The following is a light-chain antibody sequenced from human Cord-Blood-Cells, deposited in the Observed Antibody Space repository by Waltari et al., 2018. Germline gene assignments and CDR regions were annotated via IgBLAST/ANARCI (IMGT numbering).Light chain of an antibody. CDR1: SSNIGAGYD. V-gene: IGLV1-40*01. J-gene: IGLJ3*02. Sequence: QSVLTQPPSVSGAPGQRVTISCTGSSSNIGAGYDVHWYQQLPGTATKLLIDGTCKRPSGVPDRFSGSKSGTSASLAITGLQAEDEADYYCQSYDSSLSGFWVFGGGTKLTVL. CDR3: QSYDSSLSGFWV. CDR2: GTC.